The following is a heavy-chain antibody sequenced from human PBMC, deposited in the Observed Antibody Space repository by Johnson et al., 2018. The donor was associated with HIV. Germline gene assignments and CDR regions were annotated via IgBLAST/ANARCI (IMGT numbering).Heavy chain of an antibody. CDR2: IYSGGRT. CDR3: AREVRAYSSGPDACDL. J-gene: IGHJ3*01. CDR1: GFTFSDYY. Sequence: VQLVESGGGLVKPGGSLRLSCAASGFTFSDYYMSWVRQAPGKGLEWVSVIYSGGRTFYADSVKGRFTISRDNSKNTLYLQMNSLRPEDTAVYYCAREVRAYSSGPDACDLWGQGTMVTVSS. D-gene: IGHD6-25*01. V-gene: IGHV3-66*02.